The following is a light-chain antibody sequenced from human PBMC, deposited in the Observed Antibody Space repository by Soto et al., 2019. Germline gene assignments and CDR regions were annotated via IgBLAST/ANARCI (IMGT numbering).Light chain of an antibody. CDR1: QDIRTE. J-gene: IGKJ1*01. CDR3: LQDYSYPRT. V-gene: IGKV1-6*01. Sequence: AIQMTQSPSSLSASIGDRVTITCRASQDIRTELAWYQQRPGKAPKLLVYGSFTLQSGVPSRFSGSGSGTDFTLTNGSLQPEDFATYFCLQDYSYPRTFGQGTKVEIK. CDR2: GSF.